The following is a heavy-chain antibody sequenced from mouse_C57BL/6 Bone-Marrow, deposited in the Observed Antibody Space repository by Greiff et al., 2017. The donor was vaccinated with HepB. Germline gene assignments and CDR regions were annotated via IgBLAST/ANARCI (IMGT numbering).Heavy chain of an antibody. D-gene: IGHD2-1*01. CDR3: AREGIYYGTDGGFAY. J-gene: IGHJ3*01. CDR1: GFTFSDYY. CDR2: INYDGSST. V-gene: IGHV5-16*01. Sequence: EVQRVESEGGLVQPGSSMKLSCTASGFTFSDYYMAWVRQVPEKGLEWVANINYDGSSTYYLDSLKSRFIISRDNAKNILYLQMSSLKSEDTATYYCAREGIYYGTDGGFAYWGQGTLVTVSA.